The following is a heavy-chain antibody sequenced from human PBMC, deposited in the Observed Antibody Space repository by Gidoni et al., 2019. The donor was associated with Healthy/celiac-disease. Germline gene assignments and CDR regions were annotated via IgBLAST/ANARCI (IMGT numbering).Heavy chain of an antibody. J-gene: IGHJ4*02. D-gene: IGHD3-9*01. Sequence: EVQLVESGGGLVQPGGSMRLSCAASGFTFSRHSMNWVRQAPGKGLEWVSYISSSSSTIYYADSVKGRFTISRDNAKNSLYLQMNSLRAEDTAVYYCARDMTNYDILTGPVDYWGQGTLVTVSS. CDR3: ARDMTNYDILTGPVDY. CDR1: GFTFSRHS. V-gene: IGHV3-48*01. CDR2: ISSSSSTI.